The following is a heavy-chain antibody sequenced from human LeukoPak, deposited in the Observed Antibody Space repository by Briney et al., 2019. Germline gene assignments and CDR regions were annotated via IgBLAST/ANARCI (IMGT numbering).Heavy chain of an antibody. CDR3: ARGGLLSSHTYGGGYYYHYMDV. J-gene: IGHJ6*03. CDR1: GFTFTTYS. V-gene: IGHV3-21*01. Sequence: GGSLRLSCAGSGFTFTTYSLNWVRQAPGKGLEWVSSMSSSGSDIYYSDSVKGRFTGSRDNAKNSLYLQLSRLRAEDTAVYYCARGGLLSSHTYGGGYYYHYMDVWGQGTTVTVSS. D-gene: IGHD4-23*01. CDR2: MSSSGSDI.